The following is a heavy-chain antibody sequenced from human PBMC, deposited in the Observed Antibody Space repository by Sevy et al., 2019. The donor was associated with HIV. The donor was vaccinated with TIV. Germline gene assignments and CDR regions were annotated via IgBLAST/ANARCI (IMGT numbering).Heavy chain of an antibody. Sequence: GGSLRLSCAASRFTFSSYGMHWVRQAPGKGLEWVAVIYYDGSNKYFSDSVKGRFTISEDISKNTLYLQMNSLRAEDTAVYYCAKGYYCSGGSCFSTTRGYYYGMDVWGQGTTVTVSS. V-gene: IGHV3-30*18. J-gene: IGHJ6*02. CDR2: IYYDGSNK. D-gene: IGHD2-15*01. CDR1: RFTFSSYG. CDR3: AKGYYCSGGSCFSTTRGYYYGMDV.